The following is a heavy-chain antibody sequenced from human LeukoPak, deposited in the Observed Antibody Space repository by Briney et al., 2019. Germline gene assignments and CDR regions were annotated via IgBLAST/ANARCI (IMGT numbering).Heavy chain of an antibody. J-gene: IGHJ6*02. CDR3: ARDERRFGSYGMDV. V-gene: IGHV3-48*04. CDR2: ISSSGSTI. CDR1: GFTFSSYW. D-gene: IGHD3-10*01. Sequence: GGSLRLSCAASGFTFSSYWMSWVRQAPGKGLEWVSYISSSGSTIYYADSVKGRFTISRDNAKNSLYLQMNSLRAEDTAVYYCARDERRFGSYGMDVWGQGTTVTVSS.